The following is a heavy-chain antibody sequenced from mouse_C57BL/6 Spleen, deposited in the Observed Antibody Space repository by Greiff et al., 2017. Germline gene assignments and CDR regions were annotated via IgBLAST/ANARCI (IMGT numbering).Heavy chain of an antibody. CDR1: GFTFTDYY. CDR3: ARYPPYSNYPYYAMDY. CDR2: IRNKANGYTT. J-gene: IGHJ4*01. D-gene: IGHD2-5*01. V-gene: IGHV7-3*01. Sequence: EVMLVESGGGLVQPGGSLSLSCAASGFTFTDYYMSWVRQPPGKALEWLGFIRNKANGYTTEYSASVKGRFTISRDNSQSILYLQMNALRAEDSATYYSARYPPYSNYPYYAMDYWGQGTSVTVSS.